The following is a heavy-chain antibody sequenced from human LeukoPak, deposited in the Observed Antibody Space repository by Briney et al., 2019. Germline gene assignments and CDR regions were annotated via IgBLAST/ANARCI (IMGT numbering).Heavy chain of an antibody. D-gene: IGHD1-26*01. CDR2: ICPGDSHT. J-gene: IGHJ3*02. CDR3: ARRLEGAKAFDI. V-gene: IGHV5-51*01. CDR1: GYRFTSYW. Sequence: GESLKVSCKGSGYRFTSYWIGWVRQMPGKGLEWMGIICPGDSHTRYGPSFQGQVTISADKSISTASLQWSSLKASDTAMYYCARRLEGAKAFDIWGQGTMVTVSS.